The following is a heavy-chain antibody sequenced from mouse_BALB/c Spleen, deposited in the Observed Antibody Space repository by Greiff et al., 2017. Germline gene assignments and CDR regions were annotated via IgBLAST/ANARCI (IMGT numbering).Heavy chain of an antibody. Sequence: VQLKESGPGLVKPSQSLSLTCTVTGYSITSDYAWNWIRQFPGNKLEWMGYISYSGSTSYNPSLKSRISITRDTSKNQFFLQLNSVTTEDTATYYCASTGYGNYVPYYFDYWGQGTTLTVSS. CDR1: GYSITSDYA. J-gene: IGHJ2*01. D-gene: IGHD2-10*02. V-gene: IGHV3-2*02. CDR2: ISYSGST. CDR3: ASTGYGNYVPYYFDY.